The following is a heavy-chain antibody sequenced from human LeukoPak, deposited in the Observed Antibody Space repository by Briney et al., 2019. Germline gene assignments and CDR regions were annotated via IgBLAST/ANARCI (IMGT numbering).Heavy chain of an antibody. CDR1: GGSFSGYY. V-gene: IGHV4-34*01. Sequence: SETLSLTCAVYGGSFSGYYWSWIRQPPGKGLEWIGEINHSGSTNYNPSLKSRVTISVDTSKNQFSLKLSSVTAADTAVYYCARGEAAAGTPVFDYWGQGTLVTVSS. D-gene: IGHD6-13*01. CDR3: ARGEAAAGTPVFDY. CDR2: INHSGST. J-gene: IGHJ4*02.